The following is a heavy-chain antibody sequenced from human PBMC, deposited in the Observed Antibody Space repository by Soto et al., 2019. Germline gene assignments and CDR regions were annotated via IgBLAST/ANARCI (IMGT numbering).Heavy chain of an antibody. V-gene: IGHV3-30*03. CDR2: TTYDGGIK. D-gene: IGHD1-7*01. CDR3: ARVTGTTLYSAYYFDY. CDR1: GFSFSSYG. Sequence: PGGSLRLSCAASGFSFSSYGMEWVRLAPGKGLEWVAATTYDGGIKHYVDSVKGRFTISRDNSKKTLYVRMNSLRPEDTAVYYCARVTGTTLYSAYYFDYWGQGTLVTVSS. J-gene: IGHJ4*02.